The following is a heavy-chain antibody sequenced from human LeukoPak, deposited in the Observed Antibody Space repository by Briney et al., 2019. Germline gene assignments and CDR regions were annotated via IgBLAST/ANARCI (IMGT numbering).Heavy chain of an antibody. Sequence: GGSLRLSCAASGFTFSSYSMNWVRQAPGKGLEWVSYISSSSSTIYYADSVKGRFTISRDSAKNSLYLQMNSLRAEDTAVYYCARDYSNYGGGFDYWGQGILVTVSS. D-gene: IGHD4-4*01. J-gene: IGHJ4*02. CDR1: GFTFSSYS. V-gene: IGHV3-48*01. CDR2: ISSSSSTI. CDR3: ARDYSNYGGGFDY.